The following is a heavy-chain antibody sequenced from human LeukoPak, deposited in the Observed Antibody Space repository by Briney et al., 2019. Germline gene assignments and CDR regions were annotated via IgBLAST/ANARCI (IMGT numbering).Heavy chain of an antibody. CDR1: GFTFSSYD. D-gene: IGHD1-26*01. CDR3: GGGTYKRDAFDI. Sequence: PGGSLGLSCSASGFTFSSYDMHWVRQPPGKGLEFVSVISSNGDSTYYADSVKGRFTISRDNSKNTLYLQMSSLRPEDTAVYYCGGGTYKRDAFDIWGQGTMVTVSS. V-gene: IGHV3-64D*09. J-gene: IGHJ3*02. CDR2: ISSNGDST.